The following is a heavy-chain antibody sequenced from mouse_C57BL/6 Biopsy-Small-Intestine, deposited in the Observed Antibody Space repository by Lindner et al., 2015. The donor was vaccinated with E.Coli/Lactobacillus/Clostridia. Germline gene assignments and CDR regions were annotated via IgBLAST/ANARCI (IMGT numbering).Heavy chain of an antibody. CDR3: ARSEGYYAMDY. CDR2: IYPYNGLS. Sequence: VQLQESGPELVKPGASVRISCKASGYSFTGYYMNWVKRSHGNILDWIGYIYPYNGLSSYNQKFKGKATLTVDKSSSTAYMELRSLTSEDSAVYYCARSEGYYAMDYWGQGTSVTVSS. CDR1: GYSFTGYY. J-gene: IGHJ4*01. V-gene: IGHV1-31*01.